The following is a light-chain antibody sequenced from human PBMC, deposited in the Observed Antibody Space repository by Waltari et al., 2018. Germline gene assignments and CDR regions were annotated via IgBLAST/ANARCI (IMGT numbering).Light chain of an antibody. CDR3: LQDIQLPLT. CDR2: LGS. Sequence: DIVMPQTPLSLPVTPGEPASISCRSSQSLLHSNGYTYLFWYLQKPGQSPQLLIYLGSNRASGVPDRFSGSGSGTDFTLKISRVEAEDVGVYYCLQDIQLPLTFGGGTKVEIK. J-gene: IGKJ4*01. CDR1: QSLLHSNGYTY. V-gene: IGKV2-28*01.